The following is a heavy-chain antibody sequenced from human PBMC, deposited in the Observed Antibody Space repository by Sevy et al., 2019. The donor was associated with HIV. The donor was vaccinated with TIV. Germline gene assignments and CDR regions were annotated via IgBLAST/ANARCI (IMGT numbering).Heavy chain of an antibody. J-gene: IGHJ4*02. V-gene: IGHV3-23*01. CDR1: GFNFNIYS. CDR2: LSIGGGRI. CDR3: AREGCTKPHDY. Sequence: GGSLRLSCVASGFNFNIYSMSWVRQAPGKRLEWVSNLSIGGGRINHADSVQGRFTMSRDDSKKTVYLEMNSLRTEDTAVYYCAREGCTKPHDYWGQGTLVTVSS. D-gene: IGHD2-8*01.